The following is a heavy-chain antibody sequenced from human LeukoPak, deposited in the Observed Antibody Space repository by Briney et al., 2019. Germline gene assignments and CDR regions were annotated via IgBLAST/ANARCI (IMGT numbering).Heavy chain of an antibody. Sequence: GGSLRLPCAASGFSFSSFAMSWVRQAPGKGLEWVSAITGSGSNTYYADSVKGRFTISRDNAKNSLYLQMNSLRAEDTALYYCARDRSIQTTGGVDYWGQGTLVTVSS. J-gene: IGHJ4*02. CDR2: ITGSGSNT. V-gene: IGHV3-23*01. CDR3: ARDRSIQTTGGVDY. CDR1: GFSFSSFA. D-gene: IGHD4-17*01.